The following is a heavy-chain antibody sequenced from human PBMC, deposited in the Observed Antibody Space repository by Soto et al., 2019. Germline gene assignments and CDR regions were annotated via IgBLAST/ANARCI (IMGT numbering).Heavy chain of an antibody. J-gene: IGHJ4*02. V-gene: IGHV4-39*01. CDR3: SQQQLAAAFFDY. D-gene: IGHD6-13*01. Sequence: QLQLQESGPGLVKPSETLSLTCTVSGGSISSSSYYWGWIRQPPGKGLEWIGSIYYSGSTYYNPSLTSRLTIPVDTSKNQLSLELSSVTAADTAVYYCSQQQLAAAFFDYWGQGTLVTVSA. CDR1: GGSISSSSYY. CDR2: IYYSGST.